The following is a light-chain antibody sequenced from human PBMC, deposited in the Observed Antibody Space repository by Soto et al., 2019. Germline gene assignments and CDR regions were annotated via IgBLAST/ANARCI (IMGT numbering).Light chain of an antibody. CDR1: QSISSY. CDR2: AAS. CDR3: QQSYSTPLT. V-gene: IGKV1-39*01. Sequence: DIQMTQSPSSLSASVGDRVTITCRASQSISSYLNWYQQKPGKAPKLLIYAASSLQSGVPSRFSGSGYGKDFTPTISSLQPEDFATYYCQQSYSTPLTFGGGTKV. J-gene: IGKJ4*01.